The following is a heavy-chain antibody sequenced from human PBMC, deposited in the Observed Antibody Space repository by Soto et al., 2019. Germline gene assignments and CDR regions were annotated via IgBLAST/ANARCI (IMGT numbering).Heavy chain of an antibody. CDR3: AAGGGLPRYY. J-gene: IGHJ4*02. D-gene: IGHD5-12*01. CDR2: IYHSGST. Sequence: SETLSLTCTVSGDSISGSPYFWGWIRQPPGKGLEWIGYIYHSGSTYYNPSLKSRVTISVDRSKNQFSLKLSSVTAADTAVYYCAAGGGLPRYYWGQGTLVTVSS. CDR1: GDSISGSPYF. V-gene: IGHV4-30-2*01.